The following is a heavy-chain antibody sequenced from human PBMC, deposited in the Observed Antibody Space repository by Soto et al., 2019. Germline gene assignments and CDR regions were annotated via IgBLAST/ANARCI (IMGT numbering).Heavy chain of an antibody. V-gene: IGHV4-59*11. CDR3: ARGMDRKIGLFDL. D-gene: IGHD3-16*01. CDR1: GGSMSGLY. Sequence: QVQLQEAGPGLVKPSETLSITCTVSGGSMSGLYWSWIRQSPLKGLEWIGYVYSNGATNYNPSFKGRVTLSVDTSKNQFSLRLTSVTAADTAVYYCARGMDRKIGLFDLWGPGNLITVAS. CDR2: VYSNGAT. J-gene: IGHJ5*02.